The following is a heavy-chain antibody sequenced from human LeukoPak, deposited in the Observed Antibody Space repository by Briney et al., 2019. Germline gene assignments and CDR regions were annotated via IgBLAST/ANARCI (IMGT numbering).Heavy chain of an antibody. CDR1: GYTFTSYD. D-gene: IGHD5-18*01. CDR3: ARDRDGYSYGNLDY. Sequence: ASVKVSCKASGYTFTSYDINWVRQATGQELEWMGWMNPNSGNTGYAQKFQGRVTMTRNTSISTAYMELSSLRSEDTAVYYCARDRDGYSYGNLDYWGQGTLVTVSS. V-gene: IGHV1-8*01. CDR2: MNPNSGNT. J-gene: IGHJ4*02.